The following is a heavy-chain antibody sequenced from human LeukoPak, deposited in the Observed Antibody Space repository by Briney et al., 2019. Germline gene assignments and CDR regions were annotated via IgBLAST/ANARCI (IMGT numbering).Heavy chain of an antibody. CDR3: ARHYCSGGSWYSNGFDY. D-gene: IGHD2-15*01. J-gene: IGHJ4*02. V-gene: IGHV4-39*01. CDR2: IYSSVST. Sequence: TLENLSLTCTVSGGSISSRSYYWGWIRHPPGKGLEWIGRIYSSVSTHYNPSLKSRVTLSVDTSKNQFSLNLSSVTAADTAVYYCARHYCSGGSWYSNGFDYWGQGTLVTVS. CDR1: GGSISSRSYY.